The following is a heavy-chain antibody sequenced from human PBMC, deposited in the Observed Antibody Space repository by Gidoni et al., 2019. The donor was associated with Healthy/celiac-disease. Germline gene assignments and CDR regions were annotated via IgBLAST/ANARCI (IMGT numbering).Heavy chain of an antibody. CDR1: GFTFSRYG. D-gene: IGHD3-22*01. CDR3: AKDERYYYDSSGYYYNWFDP. J-gene: IGHJ5*02. V-gene: IGHV3-30*02. CDR2: IRYDGSNK. Sequence: QVQLVESGGGVVQPGGSLSCSCAASGFTFSRYGTHWVRQDPGKGLEWLAFIRYDGSNKYYADSVKGRFTISRDNSKNTLYLQMNSLRAEDTAVYYCAKDERYYYDSSGYYYNWFDPWGQGTLVTVSS.